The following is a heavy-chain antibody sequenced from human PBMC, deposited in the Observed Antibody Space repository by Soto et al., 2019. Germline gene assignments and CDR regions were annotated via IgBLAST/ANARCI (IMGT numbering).Heavy chain of an antibody. CDR1: GYSFSNYN. CDR2: ISSYNGNT. CDR3: ARDKAWGGFDI. V-gene: IGHV1-18*01. D-gene: IGHD2-21*01. J-gene: IGHJ3*02. Sequence: GASVKVSCKSSGYSFSNYNFCWVRQAPGQGLEWLGWISSYNGNTNYAQKLQGRVTMTTDSFTSTAYMELRSLRSDDTAVYYCARDKAWGGFDIWGQGTMVTVSS.